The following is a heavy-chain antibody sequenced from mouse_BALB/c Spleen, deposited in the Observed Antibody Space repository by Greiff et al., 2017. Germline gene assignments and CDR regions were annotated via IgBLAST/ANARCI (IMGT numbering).Heavy chain of an antibody. CDR2: IDPFNGGT. CDR1: GYSFTSYY. V-gene: IGHV1S135*01. CDR3: ARGYDYFDY. D-gene: IGHD2-3*01. Sequence: EVQRVESGPELMKPGASVKISCKASGYSFTSYYMHWVKQSHGKSLEWIGYIDPFNGGTSYNQKFKGKATLTVDKSSSTAYMHLSSLTSEDSAVYYCARGYDYFDYWGQGTTLTVSS. J-gene: IGHJ2*01.